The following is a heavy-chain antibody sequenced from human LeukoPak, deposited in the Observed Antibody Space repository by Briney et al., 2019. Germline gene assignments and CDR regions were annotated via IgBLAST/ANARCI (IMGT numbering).Heavy chain of an antibody. D-gene: IGHD3-22*01. CDR3: ARDSSGYYHGNYFDY. J-gene: IGHJ4*02. V-gene: IGHV3-33*01. CDR2: IWYDGSNK. Sequence: GRSLRLSCAASGFTFSSYGMHWVRQAPGKGLEWVAVIWYDGSNKYYADSVKGRFTISRDSSKNTLYLQMNSLRAEDTAVYYCARDSSGYYHGNYFDYWGQGTLVTVSS. CDR1: GFTFSSYG.